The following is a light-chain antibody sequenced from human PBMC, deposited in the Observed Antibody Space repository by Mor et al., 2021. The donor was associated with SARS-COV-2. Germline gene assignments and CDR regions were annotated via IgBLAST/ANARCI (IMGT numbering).Light chain of an antibody. V-gene: IGKV1-39*01. CDR3: QQSFSNPIT. Sequence: VTITCRSSQWISTYLNWYQQKPGKAPKLLVNVASSLQSGVPSRFTGSGSGTLFTLTISSLQPEDFGTYFCQQSFSNPITFGQ. J-gene: IGKJ5*01. CDR2: VAS. CDR1: QWISTY.